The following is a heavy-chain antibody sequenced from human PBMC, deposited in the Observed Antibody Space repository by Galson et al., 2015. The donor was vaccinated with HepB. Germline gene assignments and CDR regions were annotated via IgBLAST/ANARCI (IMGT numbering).Heavy chain of an antibody. Sequence: SLRLSCAASGFTFSSYAMHWVRQAPGKGLEYVSAISSNGGSTYYADSVKGRFTISRDNSKNTLYLQMSSLRAEDTAVYYCARDRPALHYYDSSGYYWFGYYYYGVDVWGQRTTVTVSS. CDR3: ARDRPALHYYDSSGYYWFGYYYYGVDV. J-gene: IGHJ6*02. V-gene: IGHV3-64D*06. CDR1: GFTFSSYA. CDR2: ISSNGGST. D-gene: IGHD3-22*01.